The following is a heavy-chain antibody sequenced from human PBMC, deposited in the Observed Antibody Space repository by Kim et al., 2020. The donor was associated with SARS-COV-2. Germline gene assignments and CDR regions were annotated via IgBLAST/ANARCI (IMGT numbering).Heavy chain of an antibody. D-gene: IGHD1-7*01. J-gene: IGHJ5*02. CDR3: ARATGTRTHWFDP. Sequence: YAVSVKSRITINPDTSKNQFSLQLNSVTPEDTAVYYCARATGTRTHWFDPWGQGTLVTVSS. V-gene: IGHV6-1*01.